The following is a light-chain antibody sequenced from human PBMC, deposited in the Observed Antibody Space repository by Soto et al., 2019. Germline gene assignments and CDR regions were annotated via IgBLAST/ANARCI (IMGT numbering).Light chain of an antibody. V-gene: IGLV2-11*01. J-gene: IGLJ1*01. CDR1: TSDVGGYNY. CDR2: EVN. Sequence: QCALTQPRSVSGSTGQSVTISCTRTTSDVGGYNYVSWYQHHPGKAPKFMMYEVNKRPSGVPDRFSGSKYGNTASLTISGLQADDEADYYCCSYAGSYTYVFGTGTKVTVL. CDR3: CSYAGSYTYV.